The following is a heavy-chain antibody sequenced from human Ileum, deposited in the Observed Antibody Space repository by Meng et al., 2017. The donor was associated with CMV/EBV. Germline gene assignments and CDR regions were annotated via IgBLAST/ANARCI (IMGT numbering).Heavy chain of an antibody. CDR1: GGSFSGYY. D-gene: IGHD4-17*01. CDR3: ATRRTPYGDYEYFQH. J-gene: IGHJ1*01. CDR2: INHSGGT. Sequence: QVQLQQWGAGLLKPSETLSLTCAVYGGSFSGYYWNWIRQPPGRGLEWIGEINHSGGTNYNPSLKSRVTISVDTSKNQFSLKLSSVTAADTAVYYCATRRTPYGDYEYFQHWGQGTLVTVSS. V-gene: IGHV4-34*01.